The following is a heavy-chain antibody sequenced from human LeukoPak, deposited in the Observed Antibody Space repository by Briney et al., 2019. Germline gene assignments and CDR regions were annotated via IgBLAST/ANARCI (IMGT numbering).Heavy chain of an antibody. V-gene: IGHV4-4*07. CDR1: GGSISSYY. CDR2: IYTSGST. CDR3: AKGGTVEKGFDY. Sequence: SETLSLTCTVSGGSISSYYWSWIRQPAGKGLEWIGRIYTSGSTNYNPSLKSRVTISVDTSKNQFSLKLSSVTAADTAVCYCAKGGTVEKGFDYWGQGTLVTVSS. D-gene: IGHD4-23*01. J-gene: IGHJ4*02.